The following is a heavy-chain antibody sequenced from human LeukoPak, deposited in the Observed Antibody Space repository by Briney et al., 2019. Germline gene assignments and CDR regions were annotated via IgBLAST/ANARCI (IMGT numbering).Heavy chain of an antibody. CDR3: ARGHRYGTSDY. V-gene: IGHV4-34*01. CDR1: GFTFSDYY. J-gene: IGHJ4*02. CDR2: INHSGST. Sequence: GSLRLSCAASGFTFSDYYWSWIRQPPGKGLEWIGEINHSGSTNYNPSLKSRVTISVDTSKNQFSLKLSSVTAADTAVYYCARGHRYGTSDYWGQGTLVTVSS. D-gene: IGHD1-1*01.